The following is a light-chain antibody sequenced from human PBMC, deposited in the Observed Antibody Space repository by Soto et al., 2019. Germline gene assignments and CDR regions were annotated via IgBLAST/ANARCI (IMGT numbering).Light chain of an antibody. CDR1: QSLLYNNTYNY. V-gene: IGKV2-28*01. CDR2: FGS. CDR3: MQALQSLT. Sequence: DIVMTQSPLSLPVTPGERASISCRSSQSLLYNNTYNYLDWYVQKPGQSPQLLIYFGSNRAPGVPDRFSGSGSGTDFTLKINRVEAEDVGTYYRMQALQSLTFGQGTRLEIK. J-gene: IGKJ5*01.